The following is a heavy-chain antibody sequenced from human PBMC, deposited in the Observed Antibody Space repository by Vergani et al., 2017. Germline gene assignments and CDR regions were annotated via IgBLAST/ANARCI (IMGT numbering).Heavy chain of an antibody. D-gene: IGHD3-3*02. V-gene: IGHV3-23*01. J-gene: IGHJ5*02. CDR1: GFTFSSYA. Sequence: EVQLLESGGGLVQPGGSLRLSCAASGFTFSSYAMSWVRQAPGKGLEWVSAISGSGGSTYYADSVKGRFTISRDNAKNSLYLQMNSLRAEDTALYYCVKDGASYIRWWFDPWGQGTLVIVSS. CDR2: ISGSGGST. CDR3: VKDGASYIRWWFDP.